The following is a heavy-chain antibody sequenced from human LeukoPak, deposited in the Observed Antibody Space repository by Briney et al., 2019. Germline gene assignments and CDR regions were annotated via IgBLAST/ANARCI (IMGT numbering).Heavy chain of an antibody. D-gene: IGHD6-25*01. CDR3: ARGSSGAAESYFDY. V-gene: IGHV3-9*01. J-gene: IGHJ4*02. CDR2: ISWNSGSI. Sequence: GGSLRLSCAASGFTFDDYAMHWVRQAPGKGLEWVSGISWNSGSIGYADSVKGRFTISRDNAKNSLYLQMNSLRVEDTAVYYCARGSSGAAESYFDYWGQGTLVTVSS. CDR1: GFTFDDYA.